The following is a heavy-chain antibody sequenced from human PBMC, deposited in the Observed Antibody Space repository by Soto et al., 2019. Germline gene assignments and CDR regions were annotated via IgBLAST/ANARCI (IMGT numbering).Heavy chain of an antibody. Sequence: GGSLRLSCAASGFTFSGYAMDWVRQAPGKGLDWVAVVSYDGSNKYYADSVKGRFTISRDNSKNTLYLEMNSLRVEDTAVYYCARARNWNDVWSAFELRGLGTMVTVSS. CDR3: ARARNWNDVWSAFEL. CDR2: VSYDGSNK. V-gene: IGHV3-30-3*01. D-gene: IGHD1-1*01. J-gene: IGHJ3*01. CDR1: GFTFSGYA.